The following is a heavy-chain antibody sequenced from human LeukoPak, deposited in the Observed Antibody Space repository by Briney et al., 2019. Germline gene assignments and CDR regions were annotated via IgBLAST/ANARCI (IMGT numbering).Heavy chain of an antibody. CDR2: INPNTGGT. V-gene: IGHV1-2*02. CDR3: GRVALGVPINTAYDP. CDR1: RYTFNGYC. J-gene: IGHJ5*01. Sequence: ASVNVSCKASRYTFNGYCMQWVRQAPRQGREWMGWINPNTGGTANAQECQDRITINSDTSTTTAYMGLSRLRSDDTAVYYCGRVALGVPINTAYDPWGQGTLVTVSS. D-gene: IGHD2-21*01.